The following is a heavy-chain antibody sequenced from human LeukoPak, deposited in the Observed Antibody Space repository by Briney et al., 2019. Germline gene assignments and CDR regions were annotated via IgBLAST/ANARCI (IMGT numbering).Heavy chain of an antibody. Sequence: PGGSLRLSCAASGFTFSSYAVHWVRQAPGKGLEWVAVISYDGSNKYYADSVKGRFTISRDNSKNTLYLQMNSLRAEDTAVYYCAAELYSSSWYKILYYYGMDVWGQGTTVTVSS. CDR1: GFTFSSYA. J-gene: IGHJ6*02. CDR3: AAELYSSSWYKILYYYGMDV. CDR2: ISYDGSNK. V-gene: IGHV3-30*04. D-gene: IGHD6-13*01.